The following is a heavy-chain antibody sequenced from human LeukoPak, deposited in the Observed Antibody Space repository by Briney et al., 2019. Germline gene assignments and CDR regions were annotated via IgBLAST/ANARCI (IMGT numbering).Heavy chain of an antibody. CDR2: INPNSGGP. CDR3: AKDGGYNYGNDY. D-gene: IGHD5-18*01. V-gene: IGHV1-2*02. J-gene: IGHJ4*02. Sequence: ASVKVSCKASGYTFTGYYMHWVRQAPGQGLEWMGWINPNSGGPNYAQKFQGRVTMTRDTSISTAYMELSSLTSDDTAVYYRAKDGGYNYGNDYWGQGTLVTVSS. CDR1: GYTFTGYY.